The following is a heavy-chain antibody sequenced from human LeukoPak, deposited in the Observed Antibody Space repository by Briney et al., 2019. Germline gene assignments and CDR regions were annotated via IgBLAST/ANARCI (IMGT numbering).Heavy chain of an antibody. J-gene: IGHJ5*02. D-gene: IGHD3-10*01. CDR1: GLTVNTNY. CDR2: IYSGGAT. Sequence: QPGGSLRLSCAASGLTVNTNYMNWVRQAPGKGLEWLSVIYSGGATYYADSVKGRFTISRDNSRNTLYLQMNHLRADDTAVYYCARLEVRGVIGPWGQGSLVTVSS. V-gene: IGHV3-53*01. CDR3: ARLEVRGVIGP.